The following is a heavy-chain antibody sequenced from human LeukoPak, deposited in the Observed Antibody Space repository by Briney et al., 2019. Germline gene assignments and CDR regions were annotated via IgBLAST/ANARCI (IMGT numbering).Heavy chain of an antibody. J-gene: IGHJ4*02. Sequence: SETLSLTCTVSGYSISSGYYWGWIRQPPGKGLEWIGSIYHSGSTYYNPSLKSRVTISVDTSKNRFSLKLSSVTAADTAVYYCARGLNDSWTGENYWGQGTLVTVSS. CDR2: IYHSGST. CDR3: ARGLNDSWTGENY. D-gene: IGHD3-3*01. V-gene: IGHV4-38-2*02. CDR1: GYSISSGYY.